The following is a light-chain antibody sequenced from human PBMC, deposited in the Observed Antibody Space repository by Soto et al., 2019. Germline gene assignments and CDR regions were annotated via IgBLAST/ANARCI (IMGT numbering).Light chain of an antibody. CDR3: SSYTGSNLGV. CDR2: EVS. V-gene: IGLV2-14*01. Sequence: QSVLTQPASVSGSPGQSITISCTGTSSDVGGYNYVSWYQQHPGKAPTLMISEVSSWPSGVSNRFSGSKSGNTASLTISGLQAEDEADYYCSSYTGSNLGVFGTGTKVTVL. J-gene: IGLJ1*01. CDR1: SSDVGGYNY.